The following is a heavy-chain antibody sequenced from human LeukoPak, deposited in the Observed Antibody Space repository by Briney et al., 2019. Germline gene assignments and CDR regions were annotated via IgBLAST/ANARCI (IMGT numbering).Heavy chain of an antibody. Sequence: GGSLRLSCAASGFTFSTYWMSWVRQAPGKGLEWVANIKQDGSEKYYVDSVKGRFTISRDNAKNSLYLQMNSLRAEDTAVYYCARGKTYYDILTGLGYWGQGTLVTVSS. J-gene: IGHJ4*02. CDR2: IKQDGSEK. D-gene: IGHD3-9*01. V-gene: IGHV3-7*01. CDR3: ARGKTYYDILTGLGY. CDR1: GFTFSTYW.